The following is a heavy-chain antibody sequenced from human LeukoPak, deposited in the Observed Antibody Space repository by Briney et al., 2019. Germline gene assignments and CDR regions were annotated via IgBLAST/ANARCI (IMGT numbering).Heavy chain of an antibody. CDR1: GYTFTSYG. J-gene: IGHJ4*02. V-gene: IGHV1-18*01. Sequence: ASVKVSCKASGYTFTSYGISWVRQAPGQGLEWVVWISAYNGNTNYAQKLQGRLTMTTDTSTSTAYMELRSLRSDDTAVYYCARDSDYYDSSGYPDYWGQGTLVTVSS. CDR2: ISAYNGNT. CDR3: ARDSDYYDSSGYPDY. D-gene: IGHD3-22*01.